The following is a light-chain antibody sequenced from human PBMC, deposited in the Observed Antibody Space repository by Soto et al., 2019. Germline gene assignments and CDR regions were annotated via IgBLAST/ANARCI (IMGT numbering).Light chain of an antibody. CDR3: QSVDSSAQV. V-gene: IGLV6-57*01. Sequence: NFMLTQPHSGSESPGKTVTISCTRISCSIASNYVQWYQQRPGSSPTTVIYEDNQRPSGVPDRFSGSIDSSSNSASLTISGLKNEDEDDYYCQSVDSSAQVFGVGTQLTV. CDR2: EDN. CDR1: SCSIASNY. J-gene: IGLJ3*02.